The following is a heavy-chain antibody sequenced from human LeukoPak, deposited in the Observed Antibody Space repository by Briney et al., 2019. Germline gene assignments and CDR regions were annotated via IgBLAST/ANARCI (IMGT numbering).Heavy chain of an antibody. CDR2: FDPEDGET. CDR1: GYTLTELS. J-gene: IGHJ5*02. CDR3: ATGVDIVAQRDL. D-gene: IGHD5-12*01. Sequence: GASVKVSCKVSGYTLTELSMHWVRQTPGKGLEWMGGFDPEDGETIYAQKFQGRVTMTEDTSTDTAYMELSSLRSEDTAVYYCATGVDIVAQRDLWGQGTLVTVSS. V-gene: IGHV1-24*01.